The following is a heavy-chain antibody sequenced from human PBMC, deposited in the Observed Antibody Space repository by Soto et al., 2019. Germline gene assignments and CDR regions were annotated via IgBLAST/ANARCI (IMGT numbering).Heavy chain of an antibody. CDR3: ARVPQQLGDHYYYGMDV. J-gene: IGHJ6*02. CDR2: IYYSGST. D-gene: IGHD6-6*01. Sequence: PSETLSLTCTVSGGSISSYYWSWIRQPTGKGQEWIGYIYYSGSTNYNPSLKSRVTISVDTSKNQFSLKLSSVTAADTAVYYCARVPQQLGDHYYYGMDVWGQGTTVTVSS. V-gene: IGHV4-59*01. CDR1: GGSISSYY.